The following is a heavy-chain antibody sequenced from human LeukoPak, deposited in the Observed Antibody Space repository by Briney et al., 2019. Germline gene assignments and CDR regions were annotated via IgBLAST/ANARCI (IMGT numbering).Heavy chain of an antibody. CDR1: GGSISSSSYY. Sequence: SETLSLTCTVSGGSISSSSYYWGCIRQPPGKDLEWMGRIHYSGSTYYNPSLKSRVTKSVDTSKHQFSLKLSSVTAADTAVYYCARDGDTATELFDYWGQGTLVTVSS. CDR3: ARDGDTATELFDY. D-gene: IGHD5-18*01. J-gene: IGHJ4*02. V-gene: IGHV4-39*07. CDR2: IHYSGST.